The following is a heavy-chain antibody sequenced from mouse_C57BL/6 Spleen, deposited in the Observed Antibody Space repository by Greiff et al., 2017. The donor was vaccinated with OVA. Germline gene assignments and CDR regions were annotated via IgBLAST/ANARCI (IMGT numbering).Heavy chain of an antibody. Sequence: EVKVEESGPGMVKPSQSLSLTCTVTGYSITSGYDWHWIRHFPGNKLEWMGYISYSGSTNYNPSLKSRISITHDTSKNHFFLKLNSVTTEDTATYYCAREGDYYGSSDWYFDVWGTGTTVTVSS. D-gene: IGHD1-1*01. CDR1: GYSITSGYD. V-gene: IGHV3-1*01. CDR2: ISYSGST. J-gene: IGHJ1*03. CDR3: AREGDYYGSSDWYFDV.